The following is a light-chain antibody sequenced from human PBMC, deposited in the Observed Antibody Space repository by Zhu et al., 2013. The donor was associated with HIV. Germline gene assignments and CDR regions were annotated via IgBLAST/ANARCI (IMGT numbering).Light chain of an antibody. V-gene: IGLV1-40*01. CDR2: GND. CDR3: EAWDDNLKRV. CDR1: RTNIGAGYD. Sequence: QSVLTQPPSVSGAPGQEVTISCAGSRTNIGAGYDVHWYQHLPGAAPKLLIYGNDNRPSGVPDRFSGSKSGTSASLAISGLQSEDEADYYCEAWDDNLKRVFGGGTKLTVL. J-gene: IGLJ3*02.